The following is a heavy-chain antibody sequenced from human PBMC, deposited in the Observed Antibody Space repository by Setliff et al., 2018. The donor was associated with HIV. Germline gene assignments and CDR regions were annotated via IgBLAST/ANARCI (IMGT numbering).Heavy chain of an antibody. CDR1: GGSISGSYY. CDR2: TYFRGGT. D-gene: IGHD3-9*01. CDR3: ARRQSYYDILNGRAFDALDI. J-gene: IGHJ3*02. Sequence: PSETLSLTCAVSGGSISGSYYWAWVRQPPGKGLEWIGSTYFRGGTYNNPSLENRFSISIDTSENQISLKLYSVTDADTAVYSCARRQSYYDILNGRAFDALDIWGQGTKVTVSS. V-gene: IGHV4-38-2*01.